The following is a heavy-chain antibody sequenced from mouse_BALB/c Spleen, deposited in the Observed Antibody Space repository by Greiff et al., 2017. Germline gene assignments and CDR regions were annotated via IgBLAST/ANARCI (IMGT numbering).Heavy chain of an antibody. CDR3: ARAGTCFAY. J-gene: IGHJ3*01. V-gene: IGHV5-9-4*01. CDR2: ISSGGSYT. CDR1: GFTFSSYA. Sequence: EVQGVESGGGLVKPGGSLKLSCAASGFTFSSYAMSWVRQSPEKRLEWVAEISSGGSYTYYPDTVTGRFAISRDKAENTLYLEMRSLRSEDTAVYYCARAGTCFAYWGQGTLVTVSA.